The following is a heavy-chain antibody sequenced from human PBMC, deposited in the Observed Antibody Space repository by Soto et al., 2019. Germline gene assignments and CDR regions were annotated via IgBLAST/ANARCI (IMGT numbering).Heavy chain of an antibody. CDR2: IWYDGSNK. J-gene: IGHJ4*02. CDR3: ARNYGYSSPIPNYYFAY. D-gene: IGHD6-19*01. Sequence: QVQLVESGGGVVQPGRSLRLSCAASGFTFSSYGMHWVRQAPGKGLEWVAVIWYDGSNKYYADSVKGRFTISRDNSKNTLYVQMNSLRAEDTAVYYCARNYGYSSPIPNYYFAYWGQGTLVTVSS. CDR1: GFTFSSYG. V-gene: IGHV3-33*01.